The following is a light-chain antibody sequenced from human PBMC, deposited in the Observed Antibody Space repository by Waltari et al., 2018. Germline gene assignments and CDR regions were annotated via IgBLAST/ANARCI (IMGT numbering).Light chain of an antibody. CDR2: DVS. Sequence: QSALTQPASVSGSPGQSIPISCTGTSSDVGGYNYVSWYQQHPGKAPKLMIYDVSNRPSGVSNRFSRSKSGNTASRTISGLQAEDEADYYCSSYTSSSTWVFGGGTKLTVL. CDR3: SSYTSSSTWV. CDR1: SSDVGGYNY. J-gene: IGLJ3*02. V-gene: IGLV2-14*03.